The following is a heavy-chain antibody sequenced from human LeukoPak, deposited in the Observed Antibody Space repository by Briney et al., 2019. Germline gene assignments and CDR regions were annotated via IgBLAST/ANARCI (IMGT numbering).Heavy chain of an antibody. Sequence: SETLSLTCTVSGGSISNYYWSWIRQPAGKGLEFIGRIYSSGSTDYNPSLKSRVTMSVDTSKNQFSLKLSSVTAADSAMYYCARGGYTIFDYWGQGTLVTVSS. CDR2: IYSSGST. CDR1: GGSISNYY. D-gene: IGHD1-1*01. V-gene: IGHV4-4*07. CDR3: ARGGYTIFDY. J-gene: IGHJ4*02.